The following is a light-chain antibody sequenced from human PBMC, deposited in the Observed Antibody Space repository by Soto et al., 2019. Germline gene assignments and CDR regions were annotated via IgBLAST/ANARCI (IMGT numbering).Light chain of an antibody. CDR2: EGS. V-gene: IGLV2-23*01. CDR3: CSYAGSSPYV. Sequence: QSALTQPASVSGSPGQSITISCTGTSSDIGSYNLVSWYQQHPGKAPKLIIYEGSMRPSGFSNRFSGSKSGNTASLTISGLQAEDEADYYCCSYAGSSPYVFGTWTKLTVL. J-gene: IGLJ1*01. CDR1: SSDIGSYNL.